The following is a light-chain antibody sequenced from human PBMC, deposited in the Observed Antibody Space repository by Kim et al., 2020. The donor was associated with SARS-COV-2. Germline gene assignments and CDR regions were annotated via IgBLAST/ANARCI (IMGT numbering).Light chain of an antibody. CDR2: DAS. CDR3: QQYHSSPGT. V-gene: IGKV3-20*01. Sequence: SPGERATPPCRARQSVSSTSLAWYQQKPGQSPRLVIYDASRRASGTPDRLSGSGSGTDFTLTISRLEPEDFAVYYCQQYHSSPGTFGQGTKVDIK. CDR1: QSVSSTS. J-gene: IGKJ1*01.